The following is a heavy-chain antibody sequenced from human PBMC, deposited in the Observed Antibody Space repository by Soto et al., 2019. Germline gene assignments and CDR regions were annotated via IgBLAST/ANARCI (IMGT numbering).Heavy chain of an antibody. CDR1: GFTFSSYA. V-gene: IGHV3-23*01. J-gene: IGHJ4*02. CDR2: ISGSGGST. Sequence: GGSLRLSCAASGFTFSSYAMSWVRQAPGKGLEWVSAISGSGGSTYYADSVKGRFTISRDNSKNTLYLQMNSLRAEDTAVYYCAKDEARGYYYGSAPDYWGQGTLVTVSS. CDR3: AKDEARGYYYGSAPDY. D-gene: IGHD3-10*01.